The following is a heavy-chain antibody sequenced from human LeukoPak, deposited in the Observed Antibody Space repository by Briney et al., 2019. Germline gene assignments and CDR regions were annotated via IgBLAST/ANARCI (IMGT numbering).Heavy chain of an antibody. Sequence: ASVKVSCKASGYTFTGYYMHWVRQAPGQGLEWMGWINPNSGGTSYAQKFQGRVTMTRDTSISTAYMELSRLRSDDTAVYYCARGQGITIFGVVKVFDYWGQGTLVTVSS. J-gene: IGHJ4*02. D-gene: IGHD3-3*01. CDR1: GYTFTGYY. CDR2: INPNSGGT. CDR3: ARGQGITIFGVVKVFDY. V-gene: IGHV1-2*02.